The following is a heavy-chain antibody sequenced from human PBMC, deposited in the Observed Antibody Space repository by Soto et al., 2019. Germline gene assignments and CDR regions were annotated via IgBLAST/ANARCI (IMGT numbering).Heavy chain of an antibody. Sequence: PSETLSLTCTVSGGSISSYYWSWIRQPPGKGLEWIGYIYYSGSTNYNPSLKSRVTISVDTSKNQFSLKLSSVTAADTAVYYCARDKGASRDGYNFVWFDPWGQGTLVTVSS. V-gene: IGHV4-59*01. CDR2: IYYSGST. J-gene: IGHJ5*02. D-gene: IGHD5-12*01. CDR1: GGSISSYY. CDR3: ARDKGASRDGYNFVWFDP.